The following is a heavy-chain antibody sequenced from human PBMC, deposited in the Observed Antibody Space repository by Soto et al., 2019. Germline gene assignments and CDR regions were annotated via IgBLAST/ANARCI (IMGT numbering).Heavy chain of an antibody. V-gene: IGHV1-69*01. J-gene: IGHJ6*02. Sequence: QVKLVQSGAEVKKPGSSVKVSCKASGGTFSSYAISWVRQAPGQGLEWMGGIIPIFGTANYAQKFQGRVTITADESTRTAYMELSSLRYEDTAVYYCARDLYGSGSLAARSMDVWGQGTTVTVSS. CDR1: GGTFSSYA. D-gene: IGHD3-10*01. CDR2: IIPIFGTA. CDR3: ARDLYGSGSLAARSMDV.